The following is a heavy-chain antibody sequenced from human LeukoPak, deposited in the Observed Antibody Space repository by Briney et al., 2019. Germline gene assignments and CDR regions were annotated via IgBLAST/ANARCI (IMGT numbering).Heavy chain of an antibody. D-gene: IGHD6-19*01. J-gene: IGHJ4*02. Sequence: SETLSLTCTVSGGSISTYYWGWIRQPAGEGLEWIGRIYTSGSTNYNPSLKSRVTMTVDTSKNQFSLKLSSVTAADTAIYHCARGFHSNGWHYFDSWGQGTLVTVSS. CDR1: GGSISTYY. V-gene: IGHV4-4*07. CDR3: ARGFHSNGWHYFDS. CDR2: IYTSGST.